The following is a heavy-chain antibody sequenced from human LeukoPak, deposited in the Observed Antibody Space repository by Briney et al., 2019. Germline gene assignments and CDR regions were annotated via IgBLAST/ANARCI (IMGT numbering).Heavy chain of an antibody. J-gene: IGHJ6*03. CDR2: IRVGGPYGTEQ. CDR3: ARGGGNGFYYYMDV. Sequence: GGSLRLSCAASVFTFNTFIMHWVRQPPGKGLEWLTFIRVGGPYGTEQFYADSVKGRFTISRDNAKNSLYLQMSSLRAEDTALYHCARGGGNGFYYYMDVWGKGTTVTVSS. D-gene: IGHD4-23*01. V-gene: IGHV3-30*02. CDR1: VFTFNTFI.